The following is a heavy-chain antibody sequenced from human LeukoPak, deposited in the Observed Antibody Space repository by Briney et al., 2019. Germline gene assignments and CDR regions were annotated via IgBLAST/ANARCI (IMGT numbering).Heavy chain of an antibody. CDR1: GDTFSGYY. Sequence: GASVKVSCKASGDTFSGYYMHWLRQAPGQGLEWMGWINPDSGITNYAQKFQGRVTMTRDTYIKTAYMELSRLRSDDTAVYYCARDLSSVSLWFDPWSQGTLVTVSS. V-gene: IGHV1-2*02. CDR2: INPDSGIT. CDR3: ARDLSSVSLWFDP. J-gene: IGHJ5*02. D-gene: IGHD3-22*01.